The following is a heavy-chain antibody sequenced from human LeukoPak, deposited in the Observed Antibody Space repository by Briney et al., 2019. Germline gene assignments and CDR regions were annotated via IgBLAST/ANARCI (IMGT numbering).Heavy chain of an antibody. CDR3: ARVRSTSCYCDY. J-gene: IGHJ4*02. CDR2: MNPNSGNT. CDR1: GYTFTSYD. Sequence: ASVKVSCKASGYTFTSYDINWVRQATGQGLEWMGWMNPNSGNTGYAQKFQGRVTMTRNTSISTAYMELSSLRSEDTAVYCCARVRSTSCYCDYWGQGTLVTVSS. D-gene: IGHD2-2*01. V-gene: IGHV1-8*01.